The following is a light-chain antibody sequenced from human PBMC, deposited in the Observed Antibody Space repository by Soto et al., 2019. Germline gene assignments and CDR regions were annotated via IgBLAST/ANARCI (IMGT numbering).Light chain of an antibody. CDR2: GAS. CDR1: QSVTRSY. Sequence: EIVLTQSPGTLSLSPGERATLSCRASQSVTRSYLAWYQQKPGQAPRLLIYGASIRATGTPDRFSGSGSGTDFTLTISRLEPEDFAVYYCQQYGSSPPMYTFGQGTKLEIK. CDR3: QQYGSSPPMYT. J-gene: IGKJ2*01. V-gene: IGKV3-20*01.